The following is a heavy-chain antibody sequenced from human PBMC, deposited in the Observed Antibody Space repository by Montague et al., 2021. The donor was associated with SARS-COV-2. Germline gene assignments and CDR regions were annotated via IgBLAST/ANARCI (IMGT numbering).Heavy chain of an antibody. CDR2: MSDSGAA. CDR3: ARNPDRDLLTGTTKCGLDV. Sequence: SETLSLTCSVSGGSISTYYWCCFRRPPGKGLVWFGWMSDSGAATYNHSLVSRLTIIRDKSKNHLSQQLTSVTPADTAQYYCARNPDRDLLTGTTKCGLDVWGQGTTVNVSS. CDR1: GGSISTYY. J-gene: IGHJ6*02. V-gene: IGHV4-59*01. D-gene: IGHD1-7*01.